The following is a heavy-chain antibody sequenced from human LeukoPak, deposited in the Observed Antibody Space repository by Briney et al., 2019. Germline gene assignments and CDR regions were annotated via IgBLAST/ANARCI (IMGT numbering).Heavy chain of an antibody. Sequence: NPSETLSLTCTVSGGSISSSSYYWGWIRQPPGKGLEWIGSIYYSGSTYYNPSLKSRVTISVDTSKNQFSLKLSSVTAADTAVYYCASQHNWSGWYLFGGVIWGQGTMVTVSS. CDR2: IYYSGST. CDR1: GGSISSSSYY. J-gene: IGHJ3*02. CDR3: ASQHNWSGWYLFGGVI. D-gene: IGHD6-19*01. V-gene: IGHV4-39*01.